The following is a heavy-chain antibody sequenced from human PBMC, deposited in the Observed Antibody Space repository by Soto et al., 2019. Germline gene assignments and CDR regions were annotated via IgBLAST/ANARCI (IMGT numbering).Heavy chain of an antibody. J-gene: IGHJ3*01. CDR3: AHRPSSTYYDIFTCYYLDAFDL. CDR2: IFWVDDK. Sequence: QITLKESGPTLVKPTQTLTLTCTFSGFSLSTSGVGVGWIRQPPGKALAWLALIFWVDDKRYSPSLKSRLTINQATSKNHVVLTMTNMDPVDTATYYCAHRPSSTYYDIFTCYYLDAFDLWGQGTRVTVS. CDR1: GFSLSTSGVG. D-gene: IGHD3-9*01. V-gene: IGHV2-5*02.